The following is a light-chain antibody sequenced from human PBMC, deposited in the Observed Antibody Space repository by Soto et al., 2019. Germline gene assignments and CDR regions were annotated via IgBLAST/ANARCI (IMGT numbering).Light chain of an antibody. V-gene: IGKV3-15*01. CDR3: QQGHNWTLT. Sequence: IGMTQSPATLSVSPGERATLSCRARQSISTELAWYQQIPGQPPSLLIYSPSTRATGVPARFTSSGSGSECTLTISGLQSEDFANYYFQQGHNWTLTFGQGTRLEI. CDR2: SPS. CDR1: QSISTE. J-gene: IGKJ2*01.